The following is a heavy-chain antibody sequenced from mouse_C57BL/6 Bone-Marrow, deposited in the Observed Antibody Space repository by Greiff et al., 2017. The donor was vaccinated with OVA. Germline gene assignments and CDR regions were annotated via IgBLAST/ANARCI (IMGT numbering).Heavy chain of an antibody. J-gene: IGHJ3*01. V-gene: IGHV10-1*01. CDR1: GFSFNTYA. CDR2: IGSKSNNNAT. Sequence: EVQGVESGGGLVQPKGSLKLSCAASGFSFNTYAMNWVRQAPGKGLEWVARIGSKSNNNATYYADSVKDRFTISRDDSEIMLYLLMNNLKTEDTAMYYCVPVSFAYWGQGTLVTVSA. CDR3: VPVSFAY.